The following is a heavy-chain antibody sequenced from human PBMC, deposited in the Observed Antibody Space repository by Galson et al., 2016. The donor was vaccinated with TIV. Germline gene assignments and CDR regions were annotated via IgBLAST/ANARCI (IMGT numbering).Heavy chain of an antibody. V-gene: IGHV2-5*02. CDR3: AHRNYYDERGISTPGWGH. CDR1: GFSLSTRAMG. J-gene: IGHJ4*02. D-gene: IGHD3-22*01. CDR2: VYWDGYK. Sequence: PALVKPTQTLTLTCTFSGFSLSTRAMGVGWIRQPPGKALEWLALVYWDGYKRYSPSLQSRLTVTEDTSKNQVVLTMTNVDPMDTATYSCAHRNYYDERGISTPGWGHWGQGTLVTVSS.